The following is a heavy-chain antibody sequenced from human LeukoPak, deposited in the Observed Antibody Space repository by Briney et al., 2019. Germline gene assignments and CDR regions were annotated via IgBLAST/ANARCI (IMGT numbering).Heavy chain of an antibody. V-gene: IGHV4-34*01. J-gene: IGHJ6*03. D-gene: IGHD3-22*01. CDR3: TRGSIAYYYMDV. CDR2: INHSGST. Sequence: SETLSLTCAVYGGSFSGYYWSWIRQPPGKGLEWIGEINHSGSTNYNPSLKSRATMSIDTSKNQFSLKLSSVTAADTAVYYCTRGSIAYYYMDVWGKGTTVTISS. CDR1: GGSFSGYY.